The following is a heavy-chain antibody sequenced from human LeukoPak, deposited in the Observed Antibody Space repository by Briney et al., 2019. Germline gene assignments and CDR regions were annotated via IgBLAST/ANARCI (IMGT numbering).Heavy chain of an antibody. J-gene: IGHJ5*02. D-gene: IGHD3-3*01. CDR2: INPNSGGT. CDR1: GYTFTGYY. CDR3: ARADYDFWSGYYTGWFDP. Sequence: ASVKVSCKASGYTFTGYYMHWVRQAPGQGLEWMGWINPNSGGTNYAQKFQGRVTMTRDTSISTAYMELSRLRSDDTAVYYCARADYDFWSGYYTGWFDPWGQGTLVTVSS. V-gene: IGHV1-2*02.